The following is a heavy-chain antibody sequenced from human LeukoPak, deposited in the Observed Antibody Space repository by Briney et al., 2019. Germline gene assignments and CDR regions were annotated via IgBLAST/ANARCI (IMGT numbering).Heavy chain of an antibody. J-gene: IGHJ5*02. CDR2: MYYSGST. Sequence: PSATLSLTCTVAGGSIRGVDYYWSWISQPPGKGLEWIAYMYYSGSTYYNPSLKSRVTMSADTSKNQLSLKLSSVTAADTAVYYCARPYYYDSRIDPWGQGILVTVSS. CDR3: ARPYYYDSRIDP. V-gene: IGHV4-30-4*01. CDR1: GGSIRGVDYY. D-gene: IGHD3-22*01.